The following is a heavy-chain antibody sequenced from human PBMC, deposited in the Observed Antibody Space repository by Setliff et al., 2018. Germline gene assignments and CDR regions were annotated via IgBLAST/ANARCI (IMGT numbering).Heavy chain of an antibody. J-gene: IGHJ4*02. Sequence: GGSLRLSCAAFGFTFSDYWMSWVRQAPGQGLEWVARIKQDGSVKHYADSAKGRFTVSRDNAENSVFLQMDSLSAEDTAMYYCARFYNNIDYPPEVFDFWGQGTLVTVSS. CDR2: IKQDGSVK. CDR3: ARFYNNIDYPPEVFDF. V-gene: IGHV3-7*03. CDR1: GFTFSDYW. D-gene: IGHD4-17*01.